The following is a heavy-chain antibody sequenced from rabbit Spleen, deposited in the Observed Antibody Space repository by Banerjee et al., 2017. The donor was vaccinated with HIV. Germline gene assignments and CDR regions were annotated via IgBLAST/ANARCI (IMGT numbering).Heavy chain of an antibody. D-gene: IGHD1-1*01. Sequence: QSLEESGGDLVKPGASLKLTCTASGFSFSSAYYICWVRQAQGKGLELIACIYTGDGSTYYASWVNGRFTISKTSSTTVTLQMTSLTAADTATYFCARGAYDSTTGYYDGYYFILWGPGTLVTVS. CDR3: ARGAYDSTTGYYDGYYFIL. V-gene: IGHV1S40*01. CDR2: IYTGDGST. J-gene: IGHJ4*01. CDR1: GFSFSSAYY.